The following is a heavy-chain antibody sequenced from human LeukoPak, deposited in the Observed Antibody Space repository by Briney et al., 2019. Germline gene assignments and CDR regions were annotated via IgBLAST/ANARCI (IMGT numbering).Heavy chain of an antibody. Sequence: PGESLKISCKASGYRFTTYWIGWVRQMPGKGLEWMGIIYPGDSGTRYSPSFQGQVTISADKSITTAYLQWSSLQASDIAMYYCVRPAIAASGDYYFDYWGQGTPVTVSS. D-gene: IGHD6-13*01. J-gene: IGHJ4*02. CDR3: VRPAIAASGDYYFDY. V-gene: IGHV5-51*01. CDR1: GYRFTTYW. CDR2: IYPGDSGT.